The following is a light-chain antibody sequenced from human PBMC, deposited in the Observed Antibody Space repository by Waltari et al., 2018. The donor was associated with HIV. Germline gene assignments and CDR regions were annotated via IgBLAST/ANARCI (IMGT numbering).Light chain of an antibody. J-gene: IGKJ2*01. V-gene: IGKV3-20*01. CDR1: QSVSSSY. CDR2: GAS. Sequence: DIVLTQSPGTLSLSPGERATLSCSASQSVSSSYLAWYQQKPGQAPRLLIYGASSRATGIPDRFSGSGSGTDFTLTISRLEPEDFAVYYCQQYGSSPNTFGQGTKLEIK. CDR3: QQYGSSPNT.